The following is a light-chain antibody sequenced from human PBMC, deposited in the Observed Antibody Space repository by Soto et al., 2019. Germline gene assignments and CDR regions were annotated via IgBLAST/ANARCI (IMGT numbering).Light chain of an antibody. CDR2: GVS. CDR3: QQYDSSWT. V-gene: IGKV3-20*01. Sequence: EIVLTQSPGTLSLSPGERATLSCRASQSVPSNFLAWYQQKPGQAPILVIYGVSRRATGIPDRFSGSGSGTDFILTISRLEPEDFAVYYCQQYDSSWTFGQGTKVEIK. J-gene: IGKJ1*01. CDR1: QSVPSNF.